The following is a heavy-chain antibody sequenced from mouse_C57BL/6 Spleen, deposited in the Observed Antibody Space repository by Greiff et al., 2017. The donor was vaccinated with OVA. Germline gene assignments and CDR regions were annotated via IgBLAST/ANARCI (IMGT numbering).Heavy chain of an antibody. CDR2: ISNGGGST. CDR3: ARELQGFDY. Sequence: DVKLEESGGGLVQPGGSLKLSCAASGFTFSDYYMYWVRQTPEKRLEWVAYISNGGGSTYYPDTVKGRFTISRDNAKNTLYLQMSRLKSEDTAMYYCARELQGFDYWGQGTTLTVSS. CDR1: GFTFSDYY. J-gene: IGHJ2*01. V-gene: IGHV5-12*01.